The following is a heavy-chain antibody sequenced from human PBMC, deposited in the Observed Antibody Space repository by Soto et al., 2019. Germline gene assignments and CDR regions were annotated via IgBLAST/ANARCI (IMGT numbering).Heavy chain of an antibody. Sequence: GASVKVSCKASGYDFIDHYIHWLRQAPGQGLEWMGWINPNGGGAKYAQKFQGRITMTGDTSITTVYMSLSGLTFDDTAVYYCARDPADSMIGIDYWGQGTLVTVSS. CDR3: ARDPADSMIGIDY. CDR1: GYDFIDHY. V-gene: IGHV1-2*02. CDR2: INPNGGGA. D-gene: IGHD3-16*01. J-gene: IGHJ4*02.